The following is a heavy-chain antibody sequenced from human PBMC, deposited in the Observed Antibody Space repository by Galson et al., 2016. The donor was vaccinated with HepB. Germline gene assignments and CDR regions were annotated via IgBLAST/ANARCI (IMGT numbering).Heavy chain of an antibody. V-gene: IGHV3-23*01. D-gene: IGHD3-10*01. J-gene: IGHJ4*02. CDR3: AKEIPGGESTASPFDY. CDR1: GFTFGTYG. Sequence: SLRLSCAASGFTFGTYGMHWVRQASGKGLEWVSGISGSGANTYYADSVKGRFTISRDNSKNTLYLQLNSLRAADTAIYYCAKEIPGGESTASPFDYWGQGTLLTVSS. CDR2: ISGSGANT.